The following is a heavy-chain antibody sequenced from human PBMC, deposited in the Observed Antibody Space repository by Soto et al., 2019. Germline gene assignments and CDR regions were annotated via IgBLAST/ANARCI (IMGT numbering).Heavy chain of an antibody. CDR1: GFTVSSKY. CDR2: IWSAGLI. CDR3: AREAPMDV. Sequence: PGESLKISCAASGFTVSSKYMSWVRQAPGKGLEWVSVIWSAGLIYYADSVRGRFTISRDISKNILYLEMTSLRADDTAVYYCAREAPMDVWGQGTTVTVSS. J-gene: IGHJ6*02. V-gene: IGHV3-53*01.